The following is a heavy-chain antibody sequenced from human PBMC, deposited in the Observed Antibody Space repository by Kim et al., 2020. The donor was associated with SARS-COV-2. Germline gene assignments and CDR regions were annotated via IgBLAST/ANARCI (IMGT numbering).Heavy chain of an antibody. V-gene: IGHV4-39*01. D-gene: IGHD3-10*01. Sequence: SETLSLTCTVSGDSISSDTLFWGLIRQSPVKGLEWIGSIKSRGNTYYNPSLKSRVTISIDTYKNQFSLELSSVNDADAADYYCARQRARYGEWGID. CDR1: GDSISSDTLF. J-gene: IGHJ4*01. CDR2: IKSRGNT. CDR3: ARQRARYGEWGID.